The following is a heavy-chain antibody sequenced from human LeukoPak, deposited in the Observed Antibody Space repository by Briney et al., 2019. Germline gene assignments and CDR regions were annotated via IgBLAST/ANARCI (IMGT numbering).Heavy chain of an antibody. CDR2: IKQDGSEK. Sequence: GGSLRLSCAASGFTFSSYWMSWVRQAPGKGLEWVANIKQDGSEKYYVDSVKGRFTISRDNAKNSLYLQMNSLRAEDTAVYYCARVRREVLRYFDWLSYYLSAFDPWGQGTLVTVSS. J-gene: IGHJ5*02. D-gene: IGHD3-9*01. CDR1: GFTFSSYW. CDR3: ARVRREVLRYFDWLSYYLSAFDP. V-gene: IGHV3-7*01.